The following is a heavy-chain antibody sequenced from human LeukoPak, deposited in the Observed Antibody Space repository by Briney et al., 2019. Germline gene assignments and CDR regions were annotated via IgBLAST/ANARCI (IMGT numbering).Heavy chain of an antibody. CDR1: GYTFTSYG. Sequence: ASVKVSCKASGYTFTSYGISWVRQAPGQRLEWMGWISAYNGNTNYAQKLQGRVTMTTDTSTSTAYMELRSLRSDDTAVYYCARAPGYSSSWYVVDVWGKGTTVTVSS. D-gene: IGHD6-13*01. CDR2: ISAYNGNT. V-gene: IGHV1-18*04. J-gene: IGHJ6*04. CDR3: ARAPGYSSSWYVVDV.